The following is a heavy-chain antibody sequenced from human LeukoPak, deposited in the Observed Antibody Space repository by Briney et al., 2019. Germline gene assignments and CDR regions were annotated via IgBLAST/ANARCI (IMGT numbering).Heavy chain of an antibody. CDR3: ARVPNYSNYYMDV. CDR1: GYTLTELS. V-gene: IGHV1-24*01. J-gene: IGHJ6*03. CDR2: FDPEDGET. Sequence: ASVKVSCKVSGYTLTELSMHWVRQAPGKGLEWMGGFDPEDGETIYAQKFQGRVTMTEDTSTDTAYMELRSLRSDDTAVYYCARVPNYSNYYMDVWGKGTTVTVSS. D-gene: IGHD4-11*01.